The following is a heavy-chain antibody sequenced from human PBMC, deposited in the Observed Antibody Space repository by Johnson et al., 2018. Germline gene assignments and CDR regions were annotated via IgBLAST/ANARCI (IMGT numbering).Heavy chain of an antibody. D-gene: IGHD3-3*02. CDR2: MYHSGGA. CDR3: ARGRGTGSYSQAYLDH. V-gene: IGHV4-59*01. Sequence: QVQLQESGPGLVKPSDTLSLRCSVSGGSISSYYYHWIRQSPGKGLEWIGKMYHSGGATYNHSLHGRVTLSVDTSTNQFSLKLTSVTAADTAVYYCARGRGTGSYSQAYLDHWGQGTLVTVSS. CDR1: GGSISSYY. J-gene: IGHJ1*01.